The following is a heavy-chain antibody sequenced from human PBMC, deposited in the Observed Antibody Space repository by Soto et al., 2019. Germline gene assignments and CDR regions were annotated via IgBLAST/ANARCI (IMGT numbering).Heavy chain of an antibody. CDR3: ARDRGSGWYGLSGLDY. CDR2: IWYDGSNK. Sequence: QVQLVESGGGVVQPGRSLRLSCAASGFTFSSYGMHWVRQAPGKGLEWVAVIWYDGSNKYYADSVKGRFTISRDNSKNTLYLQMNSLRAEDTAVYYCARDRGSGWYGLSGLDYWGQGTLVTVSS. J-gene: IGHJ4*02. V-gene: IGHV3-33*01. CDR1: GFTFSSYG. D-gene: IGHD6-19*01.